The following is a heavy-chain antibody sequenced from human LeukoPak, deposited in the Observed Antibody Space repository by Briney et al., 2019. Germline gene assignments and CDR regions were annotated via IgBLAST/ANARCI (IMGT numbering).Heavy chain of an antibody. J-gene: IGHJ4*02. D-gene: IGHD3-10*01. V-gene: IGHV4-59*01. Sequence: TSETLSLTCTVSGGSISVYYWGWIRQPPGKGLEWIGYIYNSGSTNYNPSLKSRLTISVDTSKNQFSLKLSSVTAADTAVYYCARDRELGYWGQGTLVTVSS. CDR1: GGSISVYY. CDR3: ARDRELGY. CDR2: IYNSGST.